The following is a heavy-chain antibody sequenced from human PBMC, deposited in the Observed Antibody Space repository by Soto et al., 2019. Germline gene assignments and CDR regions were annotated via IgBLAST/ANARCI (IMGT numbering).Heavy chain of an antibody. J-gene: IGHJ4*02. CDR3: ARHANYDILTGTNDY. CDR1: GGSISSSSYY. Sequence: PSETLSLTCTVSGGSISSSSYYWGWIRQPPGKGLERIGSIYYSGSTYYNPSLKSRVTISVDTSKNQFSLKLSSVTAADTAVYYCARHANYDILTGTNDYWGQGTLVTVSS. CDR2: IYYSGST. D-gene: IGHD3-9*01. V-gene: IGHV4-39*01.